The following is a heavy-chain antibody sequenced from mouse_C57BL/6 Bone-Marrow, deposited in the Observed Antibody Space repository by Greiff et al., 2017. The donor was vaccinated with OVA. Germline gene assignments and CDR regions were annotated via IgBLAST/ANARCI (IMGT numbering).Heavy chain of an antibody. CDR1: GYTFTDYY. J-gene: IGHJ4*01. CDR3: ARGGNYVGYAMDY. D-gene: IGHD2-1*01. Sequence: VQLQQSGPVLVKPGASVKMSCKASGYTFTDYYMNWVKQSHGKSLEWIGVINPYNGGTSYNQKFKGKATLTVDKSSSTAYMELNSLTSEDSAVYYCARGGNYVGYAMDYWGQGTSVTVSS. CDR2: INPYNGGT. V-gene: IGHV1-19*01.